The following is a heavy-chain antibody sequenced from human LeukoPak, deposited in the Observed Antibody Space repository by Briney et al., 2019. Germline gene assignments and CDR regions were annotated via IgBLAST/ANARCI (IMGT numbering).Heavy chain of an antibody. Sequence: GASVKVSCKASGYTFTSYDINWVRQATGQGLEWMGWMNPNSGNTGYAQKFQGRVTMTRNTSISTAYMELSSLRSEDTAVYYCAREKYYDFWSGRGNWFDPWGQGTLVTVSS. V-gene: IGHV1-8*01. CDR1: GYTFTSYD. J-gene: IGHJ5*02. D-gene: IGHD3-3*01. CDR3: AREKYYDFWSGRGNWFDP. CDR2: MNPNSGNT.